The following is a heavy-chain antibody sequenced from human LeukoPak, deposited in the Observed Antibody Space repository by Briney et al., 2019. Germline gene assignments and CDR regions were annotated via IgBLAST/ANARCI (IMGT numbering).Heavy chain of an antibody. D-gene: IGHD6-13*01. Sequence: SETLSLTCTVSGGSISSYYWSWIRQPPGKGLEWIGYIYYSGSTNYNPSLKSRVTISVDTSKNQFSLKLSSVTAADTAVYYCARRSSSWYGEFAPWGQGTLVTVSS. CDR3: ARRSSSWYGEFAP. J-gene: IGHJ5*02. CDR2: IYYSGST. V-gene: IGHV4-59*01. CDR1: GGSISSYY.